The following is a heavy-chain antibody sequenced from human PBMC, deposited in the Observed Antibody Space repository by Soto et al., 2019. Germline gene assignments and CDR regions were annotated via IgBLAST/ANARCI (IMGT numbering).Heavy chain of an antibody. CDR1: GFTFSNYN. Sequence: EVQLVESGGGLVQPGGSLRLSCAASGFTFSNYNMNWVRQAPGKGLEWVSCSSSSSRSIYYADSLKGRFTISRDNAKNSLFLQMNDLRDEDTAVYYCAIEVVGATNYGMDVWGQGTTVTVSS. V-gene: IGHV3-48*02. CDR2: SSSSSRSI. D-gene: IGHD1-26*01. J-gene: IGHJ6*02. CDR3: AIEVVGATNYGMDV.